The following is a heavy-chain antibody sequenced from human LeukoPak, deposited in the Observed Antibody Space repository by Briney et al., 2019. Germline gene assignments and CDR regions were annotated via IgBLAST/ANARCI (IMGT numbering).Heavy chain of an antibody. CDR1: GFTFSSYA. CDR3: TKDPNGDYVGAFDP. Sequence: GGSLRLSCAASGFTFSSYAMSWVRQAPGKGLEWVSAISGSGGSTYYADSVKGRSTISRDNSQNTLYLQMNSLRAEDTAVYYCTKDPNGDYVGAFDPWGQGILVTVSS. CDR2: ISGSGGST. J-gene: IGHJ5*02. V-gene: IGHV3-23*01. D-gene: IGHD4-17*01.